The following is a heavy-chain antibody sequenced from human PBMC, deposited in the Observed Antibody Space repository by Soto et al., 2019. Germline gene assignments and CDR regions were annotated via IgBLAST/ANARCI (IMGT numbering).Heavy chain of an antibody. V-gene: IGHV3-23*01. J-gene: IGHJ1*01. CDR3: AKGDRGIAAAGNLEYFQH. CDR1: GFTFSSYA. CDR2: ISGSGGST. Sequence: GGSLILSCAASGFTFSSYAMSWVRQAPGKGLEWVSAISGSGGSTYYADSVKGRFTISRDNSKNTLYLQMNSLRAEDTAVYYCAKGDRGIAAAGNLEYFQHWGQGTLVTVSS. D-gene: IGHD6-13*01.